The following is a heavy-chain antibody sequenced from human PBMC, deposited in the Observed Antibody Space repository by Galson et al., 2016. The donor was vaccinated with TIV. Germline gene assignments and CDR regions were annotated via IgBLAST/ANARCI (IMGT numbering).Heavy chain of an antibody. D-gene: IGHD2/OR15-2a*01. V-gene: IGHV1-24*01. CDR2: FDPEQHKK. CDR3: ASVAWFPGLSLDN. Sequence: SVKVSCKVSGDSLSDLSMHWVRQAPGKGLEWMGGFDPEQHKKIYAQKLQGRVTLTEDTSTDTASLELSSLSFEDTAVYYCASVAWFPGLSLDNWGQGTLVIVSS. J-gene: IGHJ4*02. CDR1: GDSLSDLS.